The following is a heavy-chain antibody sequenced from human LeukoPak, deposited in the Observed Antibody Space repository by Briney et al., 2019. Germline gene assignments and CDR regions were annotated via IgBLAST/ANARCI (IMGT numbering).Heavy chain of an antibody. V-gene: IGHV3-11*01. CDR1: GFTFSDYY. D-gene: IGHD6-13*01. CDR2: ISSSGSTI. CDR3: AKDSPVPGYSSSWYSHDAFDI. Sequence: GGSLRLSCAASGFTFSDYYMSWIRQAPGKGLEWVSYISSSGSTIYYADSVKGRFTISRDNSKNTLYLQMNSLRAEDTAVYYCAKDSPVPGYSSSWYSHDAFDIWGQGTMVTVSS. J-gene: IGHJ3*02.